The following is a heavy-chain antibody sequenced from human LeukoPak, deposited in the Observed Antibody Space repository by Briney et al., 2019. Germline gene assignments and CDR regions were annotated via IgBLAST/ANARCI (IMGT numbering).Heavy chain of an antibody. D-gene: IGHD5-12*01. J-gene: IGHJ3*02. CDR1: GYTFTSYA. Sequence: ASVKVSCKASGYTFTSYAMHWVRQAPGQRLEWMGWINAGNGNTKYSQKFQGRVTITRDTSASTAYMELSSLRSEDTAVYYCATEQGYDYPDAFDIWGQGTMVTVSS. CDR3: ATEQGYDYPDAFDI. V-gene: IGHV1-3*01. CDR2: INAGNGNT.